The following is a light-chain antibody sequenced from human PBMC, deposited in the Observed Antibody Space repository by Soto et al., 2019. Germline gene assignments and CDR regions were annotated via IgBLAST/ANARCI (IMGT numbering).Light chain of an antibody. V-gene: IGKV3-20*01. J-gene: IGKJ5*01. CDR3: QQYGSSFIT. Sequence: EIVLTQSPGTLSLSPGERATLSCRASQSVSSSYLAWYQQKPGQAPRLLIYGASSRATGIPDRFSGSGSGTDFTLTISRLEPEDCAVYYCQQYGSSFITFGQGTRLEIK. CDR1: QSVSSSY. CDR2: GAS.